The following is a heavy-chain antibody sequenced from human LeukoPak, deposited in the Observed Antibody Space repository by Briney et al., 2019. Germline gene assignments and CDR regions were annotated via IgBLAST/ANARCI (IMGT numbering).Heavy chain of an antibody. J-gene: IGHJ4*02. Sequence: GGSLGLSCAASGFTFDDYAMHWVRQAPGKGLEWVSGISWNSGSIGYADSVKGRFTISRDNAKNTLYLQMNSLRAEDTAVYFCAKRGVVIRVILVGFHKQAYYFDSWGQGALVTVSS. D-gene: IGHD3-10*01. CDR2: ISWNSGSI. CDR3: AKRGVVIRVILVGFHKQAYYFDS. V-gene: IGHV3-9*01. CDR1: GFTFDDYA.